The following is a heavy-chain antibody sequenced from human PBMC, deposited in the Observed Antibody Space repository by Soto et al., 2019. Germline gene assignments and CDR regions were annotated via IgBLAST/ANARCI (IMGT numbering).Heavy chain of an antibody. D-gene: IGHD4-17*01. CDR3: AIADDGEPDY. J-gene: IGHJ4*02. CDR2: INAHNGNT. V-gene: IGHV1-18*01. CDR1: GSTFPSST. Sequence: QVQLVQSGAEVKKPGASVKVSCKASGSTFPSSTVSWVRQAPGQGLEWMGWINAHNGNTKYAQKFQGRLTMTTDTSTGTGYMELRRLRSDDTAIYFCAIADDGEPDYWGQGTLVTVSS.